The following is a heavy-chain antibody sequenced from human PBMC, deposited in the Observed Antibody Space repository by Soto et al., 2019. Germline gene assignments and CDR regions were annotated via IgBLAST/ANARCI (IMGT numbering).Heavy chain of an antibody. CDR1: GFTFSIYA. CDR3: VKDLWELLRSPNFDY. V-gene: IGHV3-64D*06. J-gene: IGHJ4*02. Sequence: RRLSCSSSGFTFSIYAMHWVRQAPGKGLEYVSAISSNGGSTYYADSVKGRFTISRDNSKNTLYLQMSSLRAEDTAVYYCVKDLWELLRSPNFDYRGQGNIVTVYS. CDR2: ISSNGGST. D-gene: IGHD1-26*01.